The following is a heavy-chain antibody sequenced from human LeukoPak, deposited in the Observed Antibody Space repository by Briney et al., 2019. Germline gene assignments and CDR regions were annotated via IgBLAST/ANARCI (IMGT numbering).Heavy chain of an antibody. D-gene: IGHD3-22*01. CDR3: ARGNIDYYDSSGYGF. J-gene: IGHJ4*02. Sequence: GESLKISCKGSGYSFTTYWIGWVRQMPGKGLEWMGIIYPGDSDTRYSPSFQGQVTMTADKSIGTAYLQWSSLKASDTAMYYCARGNIDYYDSSGYGFWGQGTLVTVSS. CDR1: GYSFTTYW. CDR2: IYPGDSDT. V-gene: IGHV5-51*01.